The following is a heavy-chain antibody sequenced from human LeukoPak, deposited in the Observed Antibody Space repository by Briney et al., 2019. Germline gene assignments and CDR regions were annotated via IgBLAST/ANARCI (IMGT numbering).Heavy chain of an antibody. Sequence: GASVKVSCKASGGTFSSYAISWVRQAPGQGLEWMGGIIPIFGTANYAQKFQGRVTITADESTSTAYMELRRLRSEDTAVYYCARDLTYYYGSGSYRQLDYWGQGTLVTVSS. V-gene: IGHV1-69*01. CDR3: ARDLTYYYGSGSYRQLDY. CDR1: GGTFSSYA. CDR2: IIPIFGTA. D-gene: IGHD3-10*01. J-gene: IGHJ4*02.